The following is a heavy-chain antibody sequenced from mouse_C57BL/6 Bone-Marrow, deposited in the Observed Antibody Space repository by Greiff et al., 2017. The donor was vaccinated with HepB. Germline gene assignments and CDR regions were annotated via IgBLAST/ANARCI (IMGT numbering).Heavy chain of an antibody. CDR2: IDPSDSYT. J-gene: IGHJ3*01. Sequence: QVQLQQPGAELVMPGASVKLSCKASGYTFTSYWMHWVKQRPGQGLEWIGEIDPSDSYTNYNQKFKGKSTLTVDKSSSTAYMQLSSLTSEDSAVYYCAREDGYYRIAYWGEETLVTVSA. CDR1: GYTFTSYW. D-gene: IGHD2-3*01. V-gene: IGHV1-69*01. CDR3: AREDGYYRIAY.